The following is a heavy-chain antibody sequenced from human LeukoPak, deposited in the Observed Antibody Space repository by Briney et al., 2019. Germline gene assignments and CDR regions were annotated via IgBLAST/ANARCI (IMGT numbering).Heavy chain of an antibody. CDR2: ISNDRSST. Sequence: AGGSLRLSCAASGFTFSSYWMHWVRQAPGKGLVWVARISNDRSSTSYADSVKGRFTISRDNAKNTLYLQMNSLRAEDTAVYYCARGGDFWSGYYLGWGQGTLVTVSS. CDR1: GFTFSSYW. D-gene: IGHD3-3*01. V-gene: IGHV3-74*01. J-gene: IGHJ4*02. CDR3: ARGGDFWSGYYLG.